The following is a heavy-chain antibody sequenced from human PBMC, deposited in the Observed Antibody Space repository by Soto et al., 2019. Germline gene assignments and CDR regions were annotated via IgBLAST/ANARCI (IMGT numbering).Heavy chain of an antibody. CDR3: ARDGRRRYSYGYFDY. Sequence: PXGSLRLSCSASGFTFSSYATHWVRQAPGKGLEWVAVISYDGSNKYYADSVKGRFTISRENSKNTLYLQMNSLRAEDTAVYYCARDGRRRYSYGYFDYWGQGNLVTVSS. D-gene: IGHD5-18*01. V-gene: IGHV3-30-3*01. J-gene: IGHJ4*02. CDR2: ISYDGSNK. CDR1: GFTFSSYA.